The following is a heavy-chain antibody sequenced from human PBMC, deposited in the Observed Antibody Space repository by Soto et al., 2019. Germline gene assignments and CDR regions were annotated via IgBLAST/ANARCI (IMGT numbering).Heavy chain of an antibody. CDR3: ARGIYGCGWYRVWFDP. V-gene: IGHV4-59*01. J-gene: IGHJ5*02. CDR1: GGSFSSYY. D-gene: IGHD6-19*01. Sequence: SETLSLTCTVSGGSFSSYYWSWIRQPPGKGLEWIGDIYYSGSTNYNPSLKSRVTISVDTSKNQFSLKLSSVTAADTAVYYCARGIYGCGWYRVWFDPWGQGTLVTVSS. CDR2: IYYSGST.